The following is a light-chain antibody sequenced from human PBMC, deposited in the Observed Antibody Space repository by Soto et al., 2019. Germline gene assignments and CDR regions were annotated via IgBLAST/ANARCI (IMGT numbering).Light chain of an antibody. CDR2: TNN. Sequence: QSVLTQPPSASGTPGQRVTLSCSGSSSSIGSNSVNWYQQLPRTAPKVLIYTNNQRPSGVPDRFAGSKSGTSASLVISGLQSEDDADYYCAAWDGSLNVYVCVTGTKLTVL. V-gene: IGLV1-44*01. CDR1: SSSIGSNS. J-gene: IGLJ1*01. CDR3: AAWDGSLNVYV.